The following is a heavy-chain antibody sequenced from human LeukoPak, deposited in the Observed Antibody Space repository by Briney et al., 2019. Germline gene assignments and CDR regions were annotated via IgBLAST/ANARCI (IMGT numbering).Heavy chain of an antibody. CDR3: ARRPLGYCSSTSCSNTLRSRSYYMDV. CDR2: INHSGST. J-gene: IGHJ6*03. Sequence: PSETLSLTCAVYGGSFSGYYWSWIRQPPGKGLEWIGEINHSGSTNYNPSLKSRVTISVDTSKNQFSLKLSSVTAADTAVYYCARRPLGYCSSTSCSNTLRSRSYYMDVWGKGTTVTVSS. CDR1: GGSFSGYY. V-gene: IGHV4-34*01. D-gene: IGHD2-2*01.